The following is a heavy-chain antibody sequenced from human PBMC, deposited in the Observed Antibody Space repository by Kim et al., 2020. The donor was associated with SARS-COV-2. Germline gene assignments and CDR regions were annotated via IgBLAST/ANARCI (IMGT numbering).Heavy chain of an antibody. CDR3: ARVGYGGNSGGFDY. J-gene: IGHJ4*02. D-gene: IGHD2-21*02. Sequence: ADSVKGRFTISRDNAKNSLYLQLNSLRAEDTAVYYCARVGYGGNSGGFDYWGQGTLVTVSS. V-gene: IGHV3-11*05.